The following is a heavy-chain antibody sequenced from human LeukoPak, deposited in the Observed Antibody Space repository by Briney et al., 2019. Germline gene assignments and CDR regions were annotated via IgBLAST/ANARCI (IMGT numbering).Heavy chain of an antibody. D-gene: IGHD3-22*01. V-gene: IGHV4-59*01. Sequence: SETLSLTCTVSGGSISSYYWSWIRQPPGKGLEWIGYIYYSGSTNYNPSLKSRVTISVDTSKNQFSLKLSSVTAADTAVYYCARDHYYDTSGYSVWGQGTLVTVSS. CDR2: IYYSGST. CDR3: ARDHYYDTSGYSV. CDR1: GGSISSYY. J-gene: IGHJ4*02.